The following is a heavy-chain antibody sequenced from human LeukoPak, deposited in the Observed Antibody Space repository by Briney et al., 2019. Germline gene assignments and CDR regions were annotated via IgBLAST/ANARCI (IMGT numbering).Heavy chain of an antibody. CDR3: AKGELWFGEPFDY. V-gene: IGHV3-23*01. J-gene: IGHJ4*02. Sequence: GGSLRLSCAASGFTFSSYAMSWVRQAPGKGLEWVSAISGSGGSTYYADSVKGRYTIFRDNSKNTLYLQMNSLRAEDTAVYYCAKGELWFGEPFDYWGQGTLVTVSS. D-gene: IGHD3-10*01. CDR1: GFTFSSYA. CDR2: ISGSGGST.